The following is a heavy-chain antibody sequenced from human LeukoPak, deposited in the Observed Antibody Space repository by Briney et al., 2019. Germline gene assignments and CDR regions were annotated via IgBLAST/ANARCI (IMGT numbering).Heavy chain of an antibody. V-gene: IGHV3-21*01. Sequence: GGSLRLSCAASGFTFSSYAMNWVRQAPGKGLEWVSSISSSGRNIYYADSVKGRFTISRDNSNNSLYLQMNSLRAEDTAVYYCAREMPRVVFLVWLSFGFDGWGQGTLAT. J-gene: IGHJ4*02. CDR2: ISSSGRNI. D-gene: IGHD3-3*01. CDR3: AREMPRVVFLVWLSFGFDG. CDR1: GFTFSSYA.